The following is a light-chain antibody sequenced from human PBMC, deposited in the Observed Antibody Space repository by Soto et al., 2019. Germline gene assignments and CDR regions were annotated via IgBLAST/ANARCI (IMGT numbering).Light chain of an antibody. Sequence: SYELTQPPSVSVAPGKTARITCGGNNIGSESVHWYQQKPGQAPVLAIYYDSDRPSGIPERFSGSNSGNTATLTISRVEAGDEADYYCQVWDGSRDHQVFGGVTKLTVL. CDR2: YDS. CDR3: QVWDGSRDHQV. V-gene: IGLV3-21*04. J-gene: IGLJ3*02. CDR1: NIGSES.